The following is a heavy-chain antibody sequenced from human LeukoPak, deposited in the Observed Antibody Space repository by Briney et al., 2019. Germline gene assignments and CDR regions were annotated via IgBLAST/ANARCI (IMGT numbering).Heavy chain of an antibody. J-gene: IGHJ5*02. V-gene: IGHV4-4*07. CDR2: IYYSGST. Sequence: SETLSLTCNVSGGSISSYHWSWIRQPAGKGLEWIGRIYYSGSTNYNPSLKSRVTISVDTSKNQFSLKLSSVTAADTAVYYCARGSIAARHGWFDPWGQGTLVTVSS. CDR1: GGSISSYH. CDR3: ARGSIAARHGWFDP. D-gene: IGHD6-6*01.